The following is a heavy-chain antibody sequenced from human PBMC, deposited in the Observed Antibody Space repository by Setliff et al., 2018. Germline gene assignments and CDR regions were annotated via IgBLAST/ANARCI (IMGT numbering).Heavy chain of an antibody. V-gene: IGHV3-21*01. D-gene: IGHD2-2*01. CDR2: ISSTSKYI. J-gene: IGHJ4*02. Sequence: SCAASGFTFSDFSINWVRQAPGKGLEWVSSISSTSKYIFYADSVEGRFSISRDNAENSLYLQMNSLRTEDTTVYFCARVAMGASCSETSCQKYRFDYWGQGTLVTVSS. CDR3: ARVAMGASCSETSCQKYRFDY. CDR1: GFTFSDFS.